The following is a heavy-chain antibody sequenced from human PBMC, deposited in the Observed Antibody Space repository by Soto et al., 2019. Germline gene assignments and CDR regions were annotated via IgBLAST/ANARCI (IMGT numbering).Heavy chain of an antibody. V-gene: IGHV3-7*01. D-gene: IGHD6-13*01. CDR2: IKQDGSEK. J-gene: IGHJ4*02. CDR1: GFTFSSYW. CDR3: ARDLRYSSSWYGPTFYFDY. Sequence: EVQMVESGGGLVQPGGSLRLSCAASGFTFSSYWMSWVRQAPGKGLEWVANIKQDGSEKYYVDSVKGRFTISRDNANNSLYLQMNSRRAEDTAVYYCARDLRYSSSWYGPTFYFDYWGQGTLVTVSS.